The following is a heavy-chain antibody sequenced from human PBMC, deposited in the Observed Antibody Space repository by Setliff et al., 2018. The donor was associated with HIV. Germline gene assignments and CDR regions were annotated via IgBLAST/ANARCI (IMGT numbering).Heavy chain of an antibody. V-gene: IGHV4-38-2*01. D-gene: IGHD6-19*01. CDR3: ARPPGKWLVLGHWYFDL. J-gene: IGHJ2*01. CDR1: GYSISSGSY. CDR2: IYHSGST. Sequence: SETLSLTCAVSGYSISSGSYWGWIRQPPGKGLEWIGSIYHSGSTYYNPSLKSRVTISVDTSKNQFSLKLSSVTAADTAVYYCARPPGKWLVLGHWYFDLWGRGTLVTVSS.